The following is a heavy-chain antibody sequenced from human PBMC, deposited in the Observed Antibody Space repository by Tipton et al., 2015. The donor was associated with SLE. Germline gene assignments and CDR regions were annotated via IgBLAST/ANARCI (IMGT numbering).Heavy chain of an antibody. CDR1: GYTFTNYD. J-gene: IGHJ4*02. CDR3: ARSPGGY. Sequence: QLVQSGAEVKKPGASVKVSCKAFGYTFTNYDISWVRQAPGQGLEWMGWISPYNGNTNYAQKLQDRVTMTTDTSTSTVYMELRSLRSDDTAMYYCARSPGGYWGQGTLLTVSS. CDR2: ISPYNGNT. D-gene: IGHD3-16*01. V-gene: IGHV1-18*01.